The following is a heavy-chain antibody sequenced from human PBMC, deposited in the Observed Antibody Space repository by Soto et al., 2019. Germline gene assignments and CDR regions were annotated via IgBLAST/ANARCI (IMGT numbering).Heavy chain of an antibody. CDR2: ISAYNCNR. CDR1: GYSFTSYG. V-gene: IGHV1-18*01. J-gene: IGHJ4*02. D-gene: IGHD3-10*01. Sequence: QVQLVQSGAEVKKPGASVKVSCKASGYSFTSYGISWVRQAPGQGLEWMGWISAYNCNRKDAQKFQGRVTMTTDTSTSTAYMELRSLRSDDTAVYYCARDLGGVPDYWGQGNLVTVSS. CDR3: ARDLGGVPDY.